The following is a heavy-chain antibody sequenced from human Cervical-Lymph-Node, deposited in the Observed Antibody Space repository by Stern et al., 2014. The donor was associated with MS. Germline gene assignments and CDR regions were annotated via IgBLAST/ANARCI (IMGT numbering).Heavy chain of an antibody. CDR2: INPSGGTT. CDR1: GYTFSNYY. D-gene: IGHD6-19*01. CDR3: ARDMGSGWSTCSL. V-gene: IGHV1-46*01. J-gene: IGHJ4*02. Sequence: VQLEESGAEVKEPGASVTIACRTSGYTFSNYYVHWVRQAPGQGLEWMGIINPSGGTTTYAQQFQGRVTVTRDTSTSTVYMELSSLRSEDTAVYYCARDMGSGWSTCSLWGQGTLVTVSS.